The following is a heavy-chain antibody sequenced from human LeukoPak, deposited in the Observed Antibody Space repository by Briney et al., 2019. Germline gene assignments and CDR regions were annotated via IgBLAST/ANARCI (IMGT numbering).Heavy chain of an antibody. D-gene: IGHD6-19*01. V-gene: IGHV3-74*01. J-gene: IGHJ4*02. CDR2: INGDGITT. CDR3: AKGSGYNSGYYNY. Sequence: GGSLRLSCAATGFTFSNYWMHWVRQAPGKGLVWVSRINGDGITTRYADSVKGRFTISRDNAKNTLYLQMNSLTAEDTAVYYCAKGSGYNSGYYNYWGQGTLVTVSS. CDR1: GFTFSNYW.